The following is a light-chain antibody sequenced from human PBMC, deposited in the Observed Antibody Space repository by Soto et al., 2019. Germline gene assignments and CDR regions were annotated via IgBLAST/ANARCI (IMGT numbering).Light chain of an antibody. CDR1: SSNVGSYKL. CDR3: CSSGGSPTYV. V-gene: IGLV2-23*02. J-gene: IGLJ1*01. Sequence: QSALTQPASVSGSPGQSITISCTGTSSNVGSYKLVSWYQQHPGKAPKLMIFEVNTRPSGVSNRFSGSKSGNTASLTISGLKVEDEADYYCCSSGGSPTYVFGNGTKLTVL. CDR2: EVN.